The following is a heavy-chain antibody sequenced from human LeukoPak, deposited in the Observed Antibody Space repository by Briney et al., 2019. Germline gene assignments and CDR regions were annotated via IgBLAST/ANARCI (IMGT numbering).Heavy chain of an antibody. CDR1: GYTLTDYY. Sequence: GASVKVSCKASGYTLTDYYLHWVRQAPGQGLKWMGWINPNSGATHYAQSFQARVTMTRDTSIASSYMELTGLESDDTAVYYCATTLIGGNPPRFDYWGQGTLVTVSS. D-gene: IGHD4-23*01. CDR2: INPNSGAT. J-gene: IGHJ4*02. V-gene: IGHV1-2*02. CDR3: ATTLIGGNPPRFDY.